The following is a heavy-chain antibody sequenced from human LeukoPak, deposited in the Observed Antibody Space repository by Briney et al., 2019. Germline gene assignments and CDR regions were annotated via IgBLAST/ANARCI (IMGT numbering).Heavy chain of an antibody. J-gene: IGHJ4*02. CDR3: ARGENYYGSGSYRDY. Sequence: ASVKVSCKASGYTFTSYGITWVRQAPGQGLEWMGWMNPNSGNTGYAQKFQGRVTITRNTSISTAYMELSSLRSEDTAVYYCARGENYYGSGSYRDYWGQGTLVTVSS. D-gene: IGHD3-10*01. CDR2: MNPNSGNT. CDR1: GYTFTSYG. V-gene: IGHV1-8*03.